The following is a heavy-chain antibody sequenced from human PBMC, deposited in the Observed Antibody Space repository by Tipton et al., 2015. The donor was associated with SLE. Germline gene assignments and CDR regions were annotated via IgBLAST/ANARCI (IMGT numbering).Heavy chain of an antibody. CDR3: AREGAVAGYYGMDV. CDR1: GYSISSGYY. Sequence: TLSLTCAVSGYSISSGYYWGWIRQPPGKGLEWIGSIYHSGSTYYNPSLKSRVTISVDTSKNQFSLKLSSVTAADTAVYYCAREGAVAGYYGMDVWGQGTTVTVS. J-gene: IGHJ6*02. V-gene: IGHV4-38-2*02. CDR2: IYHSGST. D-gene: IGHD6-19*01.